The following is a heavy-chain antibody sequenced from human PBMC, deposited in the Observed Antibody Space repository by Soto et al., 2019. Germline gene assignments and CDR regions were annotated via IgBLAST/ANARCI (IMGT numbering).Heavy chain of an antibody. CDR3: ARGPITMVRGVIINDYFDY. CDR2: IWYDGSNK. J-gene: IGHJ4*02. D-gene: IGHD3-10*01. CDR1: GFTFSSYG. V-gene: IGHV3-33*01. Sequence: PGGSMRLSCAASGFTFSSYGMHWARQAQGKGLEWVAVIWYDGSNKYYADSVKGRFTISRDNSKNTLYLQMNSLRAEDTAVYYCARGPITMVRGVIINDYFDYWGQGTLVTVSS.